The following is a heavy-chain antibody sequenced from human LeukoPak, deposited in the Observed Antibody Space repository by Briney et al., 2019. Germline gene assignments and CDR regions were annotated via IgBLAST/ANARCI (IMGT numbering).Heavy chain of an antibody. CDR3: ATTPIVDYGTDV. CDR1: GFTFSSYG. J-gene: IGHJ6*02. V-gene: IGHV1-24*01. Sequence: PGGSLRLSCEASGFTFSSYGMHWVRQAPGKGLEWMGGFDPEDGETIYAQKFQGRVTMTEDTSTDTAYMELSGLRSEDTAVYYCATTPIVDYGTDVWGQGTTVTVSS. CDR2: FDPEDGET. D-gene: IGHD2/OR15-2a*01.